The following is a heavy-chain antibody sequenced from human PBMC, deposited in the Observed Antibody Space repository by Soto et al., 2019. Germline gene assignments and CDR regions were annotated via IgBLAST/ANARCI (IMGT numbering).Heavy chain of an antibody. CDR3: ARPPRDCNKTSCYYAGH. V-gene: IGHV5-51*01. J-gene: IGHJ4*02. Sequence: PGESLKISCRGSGYDFNTNWFGWVRQLPGRGLEWVGIMYPGDSDTRYNPSLQGHVTLSADVTVSTAFLQWRSLKTSDTGIYFCARPPRDCNKTSCYYAGHWGQGTQVTVSS. CDR2: MYPGDSDT. CDR1: GYDFNTNW. D-gene: IGHD2-2*01.